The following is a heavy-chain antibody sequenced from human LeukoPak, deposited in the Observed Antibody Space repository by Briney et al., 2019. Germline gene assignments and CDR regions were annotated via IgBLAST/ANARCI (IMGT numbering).Heavy chain of an antibody. J-gene: IGHJ4*02. Sequence: PGGSLGLSCAASGFTFSTYKMNWVRQAPGKGLEWVSYISSSGSTIYYADSVKGRFTISRDNAKNSLYLQMNGLRADDTAVYYCARDPGFDYSNWGQGTLVTVSS. CDR2: ISSSGSTI. CDR3: ARDPGFDYSN. V-gene: IGHV3-48*03. D-gene: IGHD4-11*01. CDR1: GFTFSTYK.